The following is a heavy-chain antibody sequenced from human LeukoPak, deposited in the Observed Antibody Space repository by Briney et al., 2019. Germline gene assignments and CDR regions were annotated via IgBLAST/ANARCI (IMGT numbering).Heavy chain of an antibody. CDR3: ARLIGSSSSGYYGAFDI. Sequence: SETLSLTCTVSGGSISSYYWSWIRQPPGKGLEWIGYIYDSGSTNYNPSLKSRVTISVDTSKNQFSLKLSSVTAADTAVYYCARLIGSSSSGYYGAFDIWGQGTMVTVSS. CDR1: GGSISSYY. D-gene: IGHD3-22*01. V-gene: IGHV4-59*08. J-gene: IGHJ3*02. CDR2: IYDSGST.